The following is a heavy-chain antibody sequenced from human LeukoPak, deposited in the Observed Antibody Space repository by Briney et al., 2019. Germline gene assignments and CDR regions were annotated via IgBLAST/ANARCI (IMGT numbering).Heavy chain of an antibody. CDR2: ISYDGSNK. J-gene: IGHJ4*02. CDR1: GFTFSSCV. D-gene: IGHD1-26*01. CDR3: AKQSTVADC. Sequence: GGSLRLSCAASGFTFSSCVMHWVRQAPGKGLEWVAVISYDGSNKYYADSVKGRFTISRDNSKNTLYLEMNSLRDEDTAVYYCAKQSTVADCWGQGTLVTVSS. V-gene: IGHV3-30*18.